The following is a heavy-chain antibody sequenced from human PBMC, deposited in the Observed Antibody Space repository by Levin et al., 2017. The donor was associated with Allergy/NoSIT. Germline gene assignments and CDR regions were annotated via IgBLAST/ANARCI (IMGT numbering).Heavy chain of an antibody. Sequence: PGGSLRLSCAASGFTFSSYWMSWVRQAPGKGLEWVANIKQDGSEKYYVDSVKGRFTISRDNAKNSLYLQMNSLRAEDTAVYYCAREGSSSWPYFDYWGQGTLVTVSS. V-gene: IGHV3-7*01. CDR1: GFTFSSYW. D-gene: IGHD6-13*01. CDR2: IKQDGSEK. J-gene: IGHJ4*02. CDR3: AREGSSSWPYFDY.